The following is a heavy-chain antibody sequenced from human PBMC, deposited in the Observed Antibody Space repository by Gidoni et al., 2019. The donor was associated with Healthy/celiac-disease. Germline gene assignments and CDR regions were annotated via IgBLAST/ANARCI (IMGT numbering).Heavy chain of an antibody. V-gene: IGHV4-59*01. J-gene: IGHJ3*02. CDR3: ARNGQLWLRDAFDI. CDR2: IYYSGST. CDR1: GGSISSYY. D-gene: IGHD5-18*01. Sequence: QVQLQESGPGLVKPSETLSLTCTVSGGSISSYYWSWIRQPPGKGLEWIGYIYYSGSTNYNPSLKSRVTISVDTSKNQFSLKLSSVTAADTAVYYCARNGQLWLRDAFDIWGQGTMVTVSS.